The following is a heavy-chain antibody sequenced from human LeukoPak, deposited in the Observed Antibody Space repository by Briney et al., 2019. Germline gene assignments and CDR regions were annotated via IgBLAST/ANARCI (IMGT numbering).Heavy chain of an antibody. CDR1: GYTFTGYY. CDR2: INPTSGGT. D-gene: IGHD3-10*01. Sequence: GASVKVSCKASGYTFTGYYMNWVRQAPGEGLEWMGWINPTSGGTSYAQKFQGRVTMTRDTSISTAYMELSRLRSDDTAVYYCANWGGYGSGSIFDYWGQGTPVTVSS. V-gene: IGHV1-2*02. J-gene: IGHJ4*02. CDR3: ANWGGYGSGSIFDY.